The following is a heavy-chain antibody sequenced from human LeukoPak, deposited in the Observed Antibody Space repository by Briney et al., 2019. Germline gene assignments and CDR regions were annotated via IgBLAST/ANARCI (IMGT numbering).Heavy chain of an antibody. V-gene: IGHV4-39*07. CDR2: IYHSGST. CDR3: ARDLPTNWFDP. J-gene: IGHJ5*02. D-gene: IGHD4-11*01. CDR1: GGSISSSSYY. Sequence: SETLSLTCTVSGGSISSSSYYWGWIRQPPGKGLEWIGSIYHSGSTYYNPSLKSRVTISVDTSKNQFSLKLSSVTAADTAVYYCARDLPTNWFDPWGQGTLVTVSS.